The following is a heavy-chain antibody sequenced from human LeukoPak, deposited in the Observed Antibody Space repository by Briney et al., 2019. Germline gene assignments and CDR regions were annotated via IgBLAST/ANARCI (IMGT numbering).Heavy chain of an antibody. CDR2: INPNSGGT. J-gene: IGHJ4*02. V-gene: IGHV1-2*06. CDR3: ARELRCRGGHFDY. Sequence: ASVKVSCKASGYTFTGYYMHWVRQAPGQGLEWMGRINPNSGGTNYAQKFQGRVTMTRDTSISTAYMELSRLRSDDTAVYYCARELRCRGGHFDYWGQGTLVTVSS. D-gene: IGHD2-15*01. CDR1: GYTFTGYY.